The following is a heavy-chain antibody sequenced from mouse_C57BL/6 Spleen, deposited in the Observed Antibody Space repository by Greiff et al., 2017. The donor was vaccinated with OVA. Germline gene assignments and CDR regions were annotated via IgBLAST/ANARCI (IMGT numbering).Heavy chain of an antibody. J-gene: IGHJ2*01. CDR2: IDPETGGT. V-gene: IGHV1-15*01. CDR3: TRKEGYYGG. D-gene: IGHD1-1*01. Sequence: QVQLQQSGAELVRPGASVTLSCKASGYTFTDYEMHWVKQTPVHGLEWIGAIDPETGGTAYNQKFKGKAILTADKSSSTAYMELRSLTSEDSAVYYCTRKEGYYGGWGQGTTLTVSS. CDR1: GYTFTDYE.